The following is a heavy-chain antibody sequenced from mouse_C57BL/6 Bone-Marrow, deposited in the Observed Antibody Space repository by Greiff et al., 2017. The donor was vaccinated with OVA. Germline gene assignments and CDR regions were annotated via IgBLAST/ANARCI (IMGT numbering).Heavy chain of an antibody. V-gene: IGHV1-81*01. Sequence: QVQLQQSGAELARPGASVKLSCKASGYTFTSYGISWVKQRTGQGLEWIGEIYPRSGNTYYNEKFKGKATLTADKSSSTAYMELRSLTSEDSAVDFCARSDYYGSYAMDYWGQGTSVTVSS. CDR2: IYPRSGNT. D-gene: IGHD1-1*01. J-gene: IGHJ4*01. CDR3: ARSDYYGSYAMDY. CDR1: GYTFTSYG.